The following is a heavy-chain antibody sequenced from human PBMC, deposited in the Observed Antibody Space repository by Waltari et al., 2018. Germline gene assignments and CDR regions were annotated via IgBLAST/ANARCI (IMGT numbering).Heavy chain of an antibody. CDR2: VSYNGAT. J-gene: IGHJ3*01. D-gene: IGHD5-12*01. CDR1: GGSIKTHTQY. Sequence: LQLQESGPGLLKLSETLSLTSSVSGGSIKTHTQYWGWIRQPPGQGLEGIGTVSYNGATYSSPSLKSRVTLSRDTSKNQLSLTLGSVTATDTAVYYCATYIGASIGTAAFDVWGQGTLVSVSS. V-gene: IGHV4-39*01. CDR3: ATYIGASIGTAAFDV.